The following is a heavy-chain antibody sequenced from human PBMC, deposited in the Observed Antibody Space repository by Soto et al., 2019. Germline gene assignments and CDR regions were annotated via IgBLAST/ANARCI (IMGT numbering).Heavy chain of an antibody. V-gene: IGHV1-46*01. J-gene: IGHJ6*02. CDR1: GYTFTSYY. CDR3: ARTVAYCGGDCYSNYYGMDV. D-gene: IGHD2-21*02. Sequence: ASVKVSCKASGYTFTSYYMHWVRQAPGQGLEWMGIINPSGGSTSYAQKFQGRVTMTRDTSTSTVYMELSSLRSEDTAVYYCARTVAYCGGDCYSNYYGMDVWGQGTTVTVS. CDR2: INPSGGST.